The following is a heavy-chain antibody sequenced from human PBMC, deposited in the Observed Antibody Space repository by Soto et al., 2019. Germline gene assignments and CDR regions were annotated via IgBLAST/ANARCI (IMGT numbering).Heavy chain of an antibody. CDR1: GFTFSSYE. CDR2: ISSGSTI. D-gene: IGHD6-13*01. J-gene: IGHJ4*02. Sequence: PGGSLRLSXAASGFTFSSYEMDWVRQAPGKGLEWVSYISSGSTIYYADSVKGRFTISRDNAKNSLYLQMNSLRAEDTAVYYCARVQYSSSWYGYDYWGQGTLVTVSS. CDR3: ARVQYSSSWYGYDY. V-gene: IGHV3-48*03.